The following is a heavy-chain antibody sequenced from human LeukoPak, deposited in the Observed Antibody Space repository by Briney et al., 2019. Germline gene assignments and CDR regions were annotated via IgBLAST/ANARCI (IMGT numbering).Heavy chain of an antibody. Sequence: GGSLRLSCAASGFTFSSYCMNWVRQAPGKGLEWVSSISSSSSYIYYADSVKGRFTISRDNAKNSLYLQMNSLRAEDTAVYYCARAAENYGGRFDSWGQGTLVTVSS. J-gene: IGHJ4*02. CDR1: GFTFSSYC. CDR3: ARAAENYGGRFDS. CDR2: ISSSSSYI. D-gene: IGHD3-16*01. V-gene: IGHV3-21*01.